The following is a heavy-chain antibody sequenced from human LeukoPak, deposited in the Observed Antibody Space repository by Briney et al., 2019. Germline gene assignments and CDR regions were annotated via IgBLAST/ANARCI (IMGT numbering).Heavy chain of an antibody. V-gene: IGHV4-4*02. J-gene: IGHJ4*02. Sequence: PSGTLSLTCAVSGGPISSSNWWSWVRQPPGKGLEWIGEIYHSGSTNYNPSPKSRVTISVDKSKNQFSLKLSSVTAADTAVYYCARALDGGDAASYFDYWGQGTLVTVSS. CDR2: IYHSGST. CDR3: ARALDGGDAASYFDY. CDR1: GGPISSSNW. D-gene: IGHD3-16*01.